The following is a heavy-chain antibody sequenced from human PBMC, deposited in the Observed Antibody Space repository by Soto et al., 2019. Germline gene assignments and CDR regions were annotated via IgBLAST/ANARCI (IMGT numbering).Heavy chain of an antibody. J-gene: IGHJ4*02. CDR3: ARGKATVLTRPFDY. CDR1: GFTFRSYA. Sequence: EVQLVESGGGLVQPGGSLRLSCAASGFTFRSYAMHWVRQAPGKGLEYVSGISGNGDRTYYADSVKGRFTISRDNSKKTLFLQMGSLRTEDMAVYDCARGKATVLTRPFDYWGQGTLVTVSS. D-gene: IGHD4-17*01. CDR2: ISGNGDRT. V-gene: IGHV3-64*07.